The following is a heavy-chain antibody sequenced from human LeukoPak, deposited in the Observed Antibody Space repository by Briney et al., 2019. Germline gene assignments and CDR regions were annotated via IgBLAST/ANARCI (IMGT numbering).Heavy chain of an antibody. V-gene: IGHV1-2*06. Sequence: ASVKVSCKASGYTFTGYYIHWVRQAPGQGLEWMGRINPNSGGPNYAQRFQGRVTMTRDTFISTAYMELSRLRSDDTAVYYCARVVGELTDAFDIWGQGTMVTVSS. CDR1: GYTFTGYY. CDR3: ARVVGELTDAFDI. D-gene: IGHD1-26*01. J-gene: IGHJ3*02. CDR2: INPNSGGP.